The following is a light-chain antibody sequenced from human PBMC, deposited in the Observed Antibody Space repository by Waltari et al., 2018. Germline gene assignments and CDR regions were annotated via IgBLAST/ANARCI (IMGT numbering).Light chain of an antibody. J-gene: IGLJ1*01. CDR3: ESADNSGAYV. V-gene: IGLV3-25*03. CDR2: KDR. CDR1: ALPNQF. Sequence: SYELTQPPSVSVSPGQTAKITCSGDALPNQFAYWFQQKPGQAPVLIIYKDRRRPSGIPERFSGSNSGTTVTLTITGVQAEDEADYYCESADNSGAYVFGGGTKVSVL.